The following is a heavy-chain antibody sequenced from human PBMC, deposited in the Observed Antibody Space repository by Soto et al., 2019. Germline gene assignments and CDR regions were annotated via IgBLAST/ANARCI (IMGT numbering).Heavy chain of an antibody. CDR1: GYPFTNYG. V-gene: IGHV1-18*01. D-gene: IGHD3-22*01. J-gene: IGHJ4*01. Sequence: SVQVSCTASGYPFTNYGISWVRQAPGQGLEWMGWISAYNGNTNYAQKLQGRVTMTTDTSTSTAYMELRSLRSDDTAVYYCARAHEYDMSGYYWGRVSDYGGQ. CDR3: ARAHEYDMSGYYWGRVSDY. CDR2: ISAYNGNT.